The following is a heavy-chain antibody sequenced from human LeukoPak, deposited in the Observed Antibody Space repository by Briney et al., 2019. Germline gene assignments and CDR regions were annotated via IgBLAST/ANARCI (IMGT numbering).Heavy chain of an antibody. CDR2: IYYSGNT. V-gene: IGHV4-59*01. CDR3: AREGDSSAWGDAFDI. CDR1: GGSITSYN. J-gene: IGHJ3*02. D-gene: IGHD3-22*01. Sequence: PSETLSLTCTVSGGSITSYNWNWLRQPPGKGLEWLGFIYYSGNTNYNPSLKSRVTISVDTSKNQFSLKLSSVAAADTAVYYCAREGDSSAWGDAFDIWGQGTMVTVSS.